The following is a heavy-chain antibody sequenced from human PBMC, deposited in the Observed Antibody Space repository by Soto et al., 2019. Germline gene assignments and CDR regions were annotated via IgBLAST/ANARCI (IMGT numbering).Heavy chain of an antibody. CDR1: GASISSGDYS. D-gene: IGHD3-9*01. CDR3: ARGYDILTGPLDY. Sequence: PSETLSLTCAVSGASISSGDYSWTWIRRPPGRGLEWIGYIYYSGSTYYNPSLKSRVTISVDTSKSQFSLNLNSVTAADTAVYYCARGYDILTGPLDYWGPGTLVTVSS. J-gene: IGHJ4*02. CDR2: IYYSGST. V-gene: IGHV4-30-2*03.